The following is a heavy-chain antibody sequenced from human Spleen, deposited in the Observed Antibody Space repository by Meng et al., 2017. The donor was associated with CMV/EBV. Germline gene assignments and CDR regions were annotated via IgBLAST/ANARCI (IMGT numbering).Heavy chain of an antibody. CDR1: GFTFSSYS. Sequence: GESLKISCAASGFTFSSYSMNWVRQAPGKGLEWVSSISSSSSYIYYADSVKGRFTISRDNAKNSLYLQMNSLRAEDTAVYYCAKVEYSSSWYVIRTGAEYFQHWGQGTLVTVSS. CDR3: AKVEYSSSWYVIRTGAEYFQH. D-gene: IGHD6-13*01. CDR2: ISSSSSYI. V-gene: IGHV3-21*04. J-gene: IGHJ1*01.